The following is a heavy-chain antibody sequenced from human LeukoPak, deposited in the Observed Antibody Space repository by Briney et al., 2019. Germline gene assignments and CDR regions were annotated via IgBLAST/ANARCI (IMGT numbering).Heavy chain of an antibody. D-gene: IGHD4-17*01. CDR2: SGSTT. Sequence: PGGSLRLSCAASGFIFSNYAMIWVRQAPGKGLEWVSSSGSTTDYSDSVKGRFTISRDNSKNTLYLQMNSLRADDTAVYYCTRDSSYGDYSTAFDYWGQGALVTVSS. CDR3: TRDSSYGDYSTAFDY. J-gene: IGHJ4*02. CDR1: GFIFSNYA. V-gene: IGHV3-23*01.